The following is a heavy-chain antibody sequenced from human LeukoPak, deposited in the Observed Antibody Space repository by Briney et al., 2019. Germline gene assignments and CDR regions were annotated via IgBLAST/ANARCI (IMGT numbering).Heavy chain of an antibody. CDR1: GGSISSSSYY. J-gene: IGHJ3*02. Sequence: SETLSLTCTVSGGSISSSSYYWGWIRPPPGKGLEWIGSIYYSGSTYYNPSLKSRVTISVDTSKNQFSLKLSSATAADTAVYYCATNYCSGGSCYSEGAFDIWGQGTMVTVSS. CDR2: IYYSGST. D-gene: IGHD2-15*01. V-gene: IGHV4-39*01. CDR3: ATNYCSGGSCYSEGAFDI.